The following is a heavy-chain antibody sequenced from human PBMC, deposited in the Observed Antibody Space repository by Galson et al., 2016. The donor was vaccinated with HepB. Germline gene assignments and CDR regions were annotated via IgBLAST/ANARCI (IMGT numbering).Heavy chain of an antibody. CDR3: ARGGWQPLTGYASDN. V-gene: IGHV3-48*01. D-gene: IGHD3-9*01. CDR2: ISSASDTI. CDR1: GFTFSTYN. Sequence: SLRLSCAASGFTFSTYNMNWVRLAPGKGLEWVSYISSASDTIHYAGSVKGRFTISRDNAKNSLYLQMNSLRAEDTAVYYCARGGWQPLTGYASDNWGQGTLVTVSS. J-gene: IGHJ4*02.